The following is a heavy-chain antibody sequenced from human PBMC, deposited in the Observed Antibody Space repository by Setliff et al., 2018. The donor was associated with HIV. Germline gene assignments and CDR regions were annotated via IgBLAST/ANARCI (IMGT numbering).Heavy chain of an antibody. CDR2: IYYNGHT. V-gene: IGHV4-39*01. CDR1: GGSITSSNPY. CDR3: ARHSPSDY. Sequence: PSETLSLTCTVSGGSITSSNPYWGWIRQSPGKGLEWIGSIYYNGHTSYNPSLQSRVTISVDRSQNQFSLRLSSVTAADTAVYYCARHSPSDYWGQGTLVTVSS. J-gene: IGHJ4*02.